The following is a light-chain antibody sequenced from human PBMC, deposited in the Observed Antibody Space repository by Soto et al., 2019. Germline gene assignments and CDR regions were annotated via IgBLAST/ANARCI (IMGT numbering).Light chain of an antibody. V-gene: IGKV3D-15*01. CDR1: QSVSSN. Sequence: EIVLTQSPGTLSLSPGERATLSCRASQSVSSNHLAWYQQILGQAPRLLIYDASSRATGIPDRFSGSGSGTEFTLTISSLQSEDFAVYYCQQYNNWPPFGGGTKVDIK. CDR3: QQYNNWPP. CDR2: DAS. J-gene: IGKJ4*01.